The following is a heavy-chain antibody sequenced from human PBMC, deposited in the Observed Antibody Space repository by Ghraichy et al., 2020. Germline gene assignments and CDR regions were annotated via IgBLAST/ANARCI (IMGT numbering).Heavy chain of an antibody. CDR2: ISWDGGST. J-gene: IGHJ4*02. CDR1: GFTFDDYT. D-gene: IGHD1-26*01. Sequence: GGSLRLSCAASGFTFDDYTMHWVRQAPGKGLEWVSLISWDGGSTYYADSVKGRFTISRDNSKNSLYLQMNSLRTEDTALYYCAKDIGGSYRSYFDYWGQGTLVTVSS. V-gene: IGHV3-43*01. CDR3: AKDIGGSYRSYFDY.